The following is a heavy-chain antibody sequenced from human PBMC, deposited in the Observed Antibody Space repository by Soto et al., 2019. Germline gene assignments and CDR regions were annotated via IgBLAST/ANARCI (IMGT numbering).Heavy chain of an antibody. J-gene: IGHJ4*02. D-gene: IGHD3-10*01. CDR1: GYPFTTYY. CDR2: IDPRSGGT. CDR3: ATDDYGIFPY. V-gene: IGHV1-2*02. Sequence: ASVKVSCKVSGYPFTTYYIHWVRQAPGQGLEWMGWIDPRSGGTVYEQKFQGRVTMTRDTSISTVYMDLSGLTSDDAALYYCATDDYGIFPYWGQGSLVTVSS.